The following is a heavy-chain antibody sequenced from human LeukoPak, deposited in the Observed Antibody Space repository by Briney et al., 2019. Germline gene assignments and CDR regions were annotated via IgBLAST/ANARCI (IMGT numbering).Heavy chain of an antibody. V-gene: IGHV3-20*04. CDR1: GFTFDDYG. CDR2: INWNGDST. J-gene: IGHJ4*02. D-gene: IGHD3-22*01. CDR3: ARDLSYDSRGYYFDY. Sequence: GGSLRLSCAASGFTFDDYGMSWVRQAPGKGLDWVSVINWNGDSTGYADSVQGRFTVSRDNAKNSLYLQMNSLRAEDTAFYYCARDLSYDSRGYYFDYWGQGTLVTVSS.